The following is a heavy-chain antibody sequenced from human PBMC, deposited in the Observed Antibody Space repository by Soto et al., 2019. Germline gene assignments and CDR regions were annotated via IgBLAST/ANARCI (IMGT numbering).Heavy chain of an antibody. V-gene: IGHV3-23*01. J-gene: IGHJ4*02. CDR3: AKDLSLRLAYYFDY. Sequence: GSLRLSCAASGFTFSSYAMSWVRKAPGKGLEWVSAISGSGGSTYYADSVKGRFTISRDNSKNTLYLQMNSLRAEDTAVYYCAKDLSLRLAYYFDYWGQGTLVTVSS. D-gene: IGHD6-19*01. CDR1: GFTFSSYA. CDR2: ISGSGGST.